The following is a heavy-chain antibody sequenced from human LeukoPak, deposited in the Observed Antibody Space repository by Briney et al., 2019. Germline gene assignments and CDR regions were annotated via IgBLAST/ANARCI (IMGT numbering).Heavy chain of an antibody. J-gene: IGHJ4*02. D-gene: IGHD3-10*01. CDR1: GGSISSSSYY. Sequence: SETLSLTCTVSGGSISSSSYYWGWIRQPPGKGLEWIGSIYYSGSTYYNPSLKSRVTISVDTSKNQFSLKLSSVTAADTAVYYCARQPRYYGSGSHDYWGQGTLVTVSS. CDR3: ARQPRYYGSGSHDY. CDR2: IYYSGST. V-gene: IGHV4-39*01.